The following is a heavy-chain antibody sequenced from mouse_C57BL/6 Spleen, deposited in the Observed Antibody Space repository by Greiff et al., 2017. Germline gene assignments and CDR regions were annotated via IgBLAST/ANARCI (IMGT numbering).Heavy chain of an antibody. Sequence: QVQLQQSGAELVRPGSSVKLSCKASGYTFTSYWMHWVKQRPIQGLEWIGNIDPSDSETHYNQKFKDKATLTVDKSSSTAYMQLSSLTSEDSAVYYCARYNYSNPYYFDYWGQGTTLTVSS. V-gene: IGHV1-52*01. CDR3: ARYNYSNPYYFDY. CDR2: IDPSDSET. CDR1: GYTFTSYW. D-gene: IGHD2-5*01. J-gene: IGHJ2*01.